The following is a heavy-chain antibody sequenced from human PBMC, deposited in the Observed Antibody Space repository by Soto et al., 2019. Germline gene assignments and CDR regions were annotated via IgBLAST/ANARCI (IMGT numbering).Heavy chain of an antibody. CDR2: ISYDGSNK. D-gene: IGHD2-21*02. V-gene: IGHV3-30*18. J-gene: IGHJ4*02. Sequence: QVQLVESGGGVVQPGRSLRLSCAASGFTFSSYGMHWVRQAPGKGLVWVAVISYDGSNKYYADSVKGRFTISRDNSKNTLYLQMNSLRAEDTAVYYCAKSSSLYCGGDCPDFAYWGQGTLVTVSS. CDR3: AKSSSLYCGGDCPDFAY. CDR1: GFTFSSYG.